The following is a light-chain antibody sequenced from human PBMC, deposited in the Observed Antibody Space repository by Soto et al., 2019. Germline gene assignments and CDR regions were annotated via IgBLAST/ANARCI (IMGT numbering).Light chain of an antibody. Sequence: DIQMTQSPSTLSASVGDRVSITCRASQSVGNSLAWYQQRPGKAPKLLIFDASTLESGVPSKFSGSRSDTEFTFTISSLQPDDSATYYCQQYNTYGLTFGGGTKVDIK. J-gene: IGKJ4*02. V-gene: IGKV1-5*01. CDR2: DAS. CDR1: QSVGNS. CDR3: QQYNTYGLT.